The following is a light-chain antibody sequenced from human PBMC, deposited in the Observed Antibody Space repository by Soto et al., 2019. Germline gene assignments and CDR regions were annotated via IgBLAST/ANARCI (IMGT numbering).Light chain of an antibody. V-gene: IGKV3-20*01. CDR2: GAT. CDR3: HPHHYLIT. J-gene: IGKJ5*01. Sequence: TQTLGTASCRAGENITVACGACQSVGSSYLAWYQHKPGQAPRLLIYGATSRATGIPDRFSGSASDTVLTLSISSLYLEDLAAYFCHPHHYLITFGQGTRLEIK. CDR1: QSVGSSY.